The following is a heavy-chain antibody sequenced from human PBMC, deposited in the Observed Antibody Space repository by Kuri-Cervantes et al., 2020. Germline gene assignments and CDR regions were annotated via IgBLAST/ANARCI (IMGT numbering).Heavy chain of an antibody. CDR2: IIPIFGTA. CDR3: ARDRRSIAARVFWN. J-gene: IGHJ4*02. V-gene: IGHV1-69*05. Sequence: SVKVSCKASGGTFSSYAISWVRQAPGQGLEWMGGIIPIFGTANYAQKFQGRVTMTRNTSISTAYMELSSLRSEDTAVYYCARDRRSIAARVFWNWGQGTLVTVSS. D-gene: IGHD6-6*01. CDR1: GGTFSSYA.